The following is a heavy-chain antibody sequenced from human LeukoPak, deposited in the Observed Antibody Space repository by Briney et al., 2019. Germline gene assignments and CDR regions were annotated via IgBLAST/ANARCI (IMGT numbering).Heavy chain of an antibody. J-gene: IGHJ5*02. D-gene: IGHD6-6*01. CDR3: ARELTNEYSRHRGWFDP. Sequence: PSETLSLTCTVSGGSISSYYWSWIRQPPGKGLEWIGYIYYSGSTNYNPSLKSRVTISVDTSKNQFSLKLSSVTAADMAVYYCARELTNEYSRHRGWFDPWGQGTLVTVSS. V-gene: IGHV4-59*01. CDR2: IYYSGST. CDR1: GGSISSYY.